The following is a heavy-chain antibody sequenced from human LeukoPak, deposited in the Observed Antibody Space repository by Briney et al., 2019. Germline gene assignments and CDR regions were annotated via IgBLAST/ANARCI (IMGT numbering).Heavy chain of an antibody. D-gene: IGHD3-22*01. Sequence: GGSLRLSCAASGFTFSSYWMHWVRQAPGKGLVWVSRINSDGSSTSYADSVKGRFTISRDNAKNTLYLQMNSLRAEDTAVYYCARFIYDSSGYYSNFDYWGQGTLVTVSS. CDR2: INSDGSST. CDR3: ARFIYDSSGYYSNFDY. V-gene: IGHV3-74*01. J-gene: IGHJ4*02. CDR1: GFTFSSYW.